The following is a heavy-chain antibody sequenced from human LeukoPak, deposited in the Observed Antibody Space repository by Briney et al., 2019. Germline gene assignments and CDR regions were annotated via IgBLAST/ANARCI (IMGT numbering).Heavy chain of an antibody. CDR1: GFTFSSYA. V-gene: IGHV3-23*01. J-gene: IGHJ5*01. Sequence: GGSLRLSCAASGFTFSSYAMSWVRQAPGKGLEWVSAITATSSSTYDADSVQGRFTISRDNSKNTLYLQMNSLRAEDTAVHYCARARRSGGITLIRGVKDRGWFDSWGQGTLVTVSS. CDR2: ITATSSST. D-gene: IGHD3-10*01. CDR3: ARARRSGGITLIRGVKDRGWFDS.